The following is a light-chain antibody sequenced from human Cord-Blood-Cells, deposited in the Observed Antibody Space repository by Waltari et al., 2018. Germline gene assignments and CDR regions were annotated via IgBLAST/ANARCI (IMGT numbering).Light chain of an antibody. CDR3: QQYGSSPGT. CDR2: GAS. CDR1: QSVSSSY. J-gene: IGKJ2*01. V-gene: IGKV3-20*01. Sequence: EIVLTQSPGPLSLSPGERATLSCRASQSVSSSYLAWYQQKPGQAPRLLIYGASSRATGIPDRVSGSGSGTDFTLTISRLEPEDFAVYYCQQYGSSPGTFGQGTKLEIK.